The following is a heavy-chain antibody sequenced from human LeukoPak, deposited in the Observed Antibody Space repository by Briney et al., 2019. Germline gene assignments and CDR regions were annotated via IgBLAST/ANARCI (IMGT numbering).Heavy chain of an antibody. Sequence: GGSLRLSCAASGFTVSSNYMSWVRQAPGKGLEWVSVIYSGGSTYYADSVKGRFTISRDNSKNTLYLQMNSLRVEDTAVYYCARERWGPQGVRGVPYYYYGMDVWGQGTTVTVSS. CDR2: IYSGGST. CDR3: ARERWGPQGVRGVPYYYYGMDV. J-gene: IGHJ6*02. D-gene: IGHD3-10*01. V-gene: IGHV3-53*01. CDR1: GFTVSSNY.